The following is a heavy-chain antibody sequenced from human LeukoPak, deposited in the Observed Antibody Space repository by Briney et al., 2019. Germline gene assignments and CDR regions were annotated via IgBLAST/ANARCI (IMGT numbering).Heavy chain of an antibody. J-gene: IGHJ4*02. CDR2: IWYDGSNK. CDR3: ARDRYSYGHTFDY. V-gene: IGHV3-33*01. Sequence: GRSLRLSCAASGFTFSSYGMHWVRQAPGKGLEWVAVIWYDGSNKYYADSVKGRFAISRDNSKNTLYLQMNSLRAEDTAVYYCARDRYSYGHTFDYWGQGTLVTVSS. CDR1: GFTFSSYG. D-gene: IGHD5-18*01.